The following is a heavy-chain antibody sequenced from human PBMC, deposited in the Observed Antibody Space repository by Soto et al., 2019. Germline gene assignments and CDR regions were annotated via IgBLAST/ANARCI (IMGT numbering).Heavy chain of an antibody. J-gene: IGHJ5*02. CDR1: GFTLSSYA. CDR2: ISGST. V-gene: IGHV3-23*01. D-gene: IGHD6-19*01. CDR3: VRAHIAVAVSWFDP. Sequence: GGSLRLSCAASGFTLSSYAMSWVRQAPGKGLEWVSTISGSTYYADSVKGRFTISRDNSKNTLYLQMDSLRAEDTAVYYCVRAHIAVAVSWFDPWGQGTLVTVSS.